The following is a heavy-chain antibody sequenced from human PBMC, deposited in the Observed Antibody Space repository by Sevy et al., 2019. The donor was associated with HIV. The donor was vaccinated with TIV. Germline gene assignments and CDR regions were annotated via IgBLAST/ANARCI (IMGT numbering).Heavy chain of an antibody. CDR3: ARGAIFGVVIISAAFDI. Sequence: SYTLSLTCTVSGGSISSYYWSWIRQPAGKGLEWIGRIYTSGSTNYNPSLKSRVTMSVDTSKNQFSLKLSSVTAADTAVYYCARGAIFGVVIISAAFDIWGQGTMVTVSS. CDR2: IYTSGST. CDR1: GGSISSYY. D-gene: IGHD3-3*01. J-gene: IGHJ3*02. V-gene: IGHV4-4*07.